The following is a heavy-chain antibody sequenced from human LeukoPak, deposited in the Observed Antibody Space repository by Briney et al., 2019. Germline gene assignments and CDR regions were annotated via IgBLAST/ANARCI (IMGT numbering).Heavy chain of an antibody. CDR3: AKDSVLSGATRLNYFDY. V-gene: IGHV3-23*01. CDR1: GFTFSNYA. CDR2: ISSSGGGT. J-gene: IGHJ4*02. Sequence: GGSLRLSCAASGFTFSNYAMHWVRQAPGKGLEWVSGISSSGGGTYYADSVKGRFTISRGNSKNTLYLHMNSPRAEDTAVYYCAKDSVLSGATRLNYFDYWGQGTLVTVSS. D-gene: IGHD1-26*01.